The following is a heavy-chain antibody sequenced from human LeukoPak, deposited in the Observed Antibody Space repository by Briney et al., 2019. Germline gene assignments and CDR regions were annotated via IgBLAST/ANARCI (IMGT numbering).Heavy chain of an antibody. D-gene: IGHD3-9*01. Sequence: SETLSLTCTASGGSLSSGSDYWGWIRQPPGKGLEWIGSMYHSGNTYYNPSLKSRVTISIDTSNNQFSLRLSSVSAADTAVYYCARGEGLLTGSHQYNWFDPWGQGTLVTVSS. CDR2: MYHSGNT. CDR3: ARGEGLLTGSHQYNWFDP. J-gene: IGHJ5*02. V-gene: IGHV4-39*01. CDR1: GGSLSSGSDY.